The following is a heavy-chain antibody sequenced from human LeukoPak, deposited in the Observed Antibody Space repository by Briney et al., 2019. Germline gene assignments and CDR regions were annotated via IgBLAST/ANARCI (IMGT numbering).Heavy chain of an antibody. Sequence: PSETLSLTCAVYGGSFSGYYWSWIRQPPGKGLEWIGEINHSGSTNYNPSLKSRVTISVDTSKNQFSLKLSSVTAADTAVYYCARRRYSYGYFGSFRFDPWGQGTLVTVSS. CDR3: ARRRYSYGYFGSFRFDP. CDR1: GGSFSGYY. CDR2: INHSGST. D-gene: IGHD5-18*01. J-gene: IGHJ5*02. V-gene: IGHV4-34*01.